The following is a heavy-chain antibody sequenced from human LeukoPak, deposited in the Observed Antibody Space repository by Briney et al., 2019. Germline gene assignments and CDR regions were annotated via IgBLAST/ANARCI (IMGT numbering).Heavy chain of an antibody. D-gene: IGHD4-23*01. CDR1: GGSISSSSYY. CDR2: IYYSGST. CDR3: ARARGGNLIDY. Sequence: SETLSLTCTVSGGSISSSSYYWGWTRQPPGKGLEWIGSIYYSGSTYYNPSLKSRVTISVDTSKNQFSLKLSSVTAADTAVYYCARARGGNLIDYWGQGTLVTVSS. J-gene: IGHJ4*02. V-gene: IGHV4-39*07.